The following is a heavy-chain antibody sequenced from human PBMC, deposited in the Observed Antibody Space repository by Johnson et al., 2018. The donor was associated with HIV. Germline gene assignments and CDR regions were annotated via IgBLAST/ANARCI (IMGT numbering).Heavy chain of an antibody. D-gene: IGHD3-10*01. V-gene: IGHV3-30*18. CDR3: AKDPTDFGADWAFDI. J-gene: IGHJ3*02. CDR2: ISYDGSNK. CDR1: GFTFSSYG. Sequence: QVQVVESGGGVVQPGRSLRLSCAASGFTFSSYGMHWVRQAPGKGLEWVAVISYDGSNKYYADSVKGRFTISRDNSKNTFYLQMNSLRGDDTAVYYCAKDPTDFGADWAFDIWGQGTMVTVSS.